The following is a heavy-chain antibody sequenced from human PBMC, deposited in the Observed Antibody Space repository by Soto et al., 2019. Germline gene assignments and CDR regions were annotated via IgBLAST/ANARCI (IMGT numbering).Heavy chain of an antibody. J-gene: IGHJ6*03. CDR3: ARGRSGPAGAYYYYMDV. D-gene: IGHD6-19*01. CDR1: GFTFSSYD. CDR2: IGTAGDT. V-gene: IGHV3-13*01. Sequence: GGSLRLSCAASGFTFSSYDMHWVRQATGKGLEWVSAIGTAGDTYYPGSVKGRFTISRENAKNSLYLQMNSLRAGDTAVYYCARGRSGPAGAYYYYMDVWGKGTTVTVSS.